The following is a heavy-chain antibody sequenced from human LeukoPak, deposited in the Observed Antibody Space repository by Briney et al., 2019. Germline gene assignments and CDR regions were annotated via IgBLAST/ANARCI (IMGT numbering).Heavy chain of an antibody. J-gene: IGHJ4*02. CDR3: AKEKPFGIGYYFGY. CDR1: GFTFSSYW. Sequence: PGGSLRLSCVASGFTFSSYWMHWVRQAPGKGLEWVSAISGSGGSTYYADSVKGRFTISRDNSKNTLYLQMNSLRAEDTAVYYCAKEKPFGIGYYFGYWGQGTLVTVSS. V-gene: IGHV3-23*01. D-gene: IGHD3-16*01. CDR2: ISGSGGST.